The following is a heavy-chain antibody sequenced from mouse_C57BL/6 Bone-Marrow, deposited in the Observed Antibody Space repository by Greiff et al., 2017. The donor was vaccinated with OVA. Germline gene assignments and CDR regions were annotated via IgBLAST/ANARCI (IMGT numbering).Heavy chain of an antibody. Sequence: QVQLKESGAELVKPGASVKMSCKASGYTFTTYPIEWMKQNPGKSLEWIGNFHPYNDDTKYNEKFKGKATLTVEKSSSTVYLELSRLTSDDSAVYDCARDGNYGSWFAYWGQGTLVTVSA. V-gene: IGHV1-47*01. CDR1: GYTFTTYP. J-gene: IGHJ3*01. CDR2: FHPYNDDT. D-gene: IGHD2-1*01. CDR3: ARDGNYGSWFAY.